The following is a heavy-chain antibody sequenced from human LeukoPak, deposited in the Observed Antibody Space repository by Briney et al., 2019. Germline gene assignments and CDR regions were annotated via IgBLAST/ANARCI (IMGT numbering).Heavy chain of an antibody. CDR1: GFTFSSYG. J-gene: IGHJ4*02. CDR2: ISDSGGDT. V-gene: IGHV3-23*01. Sequence: GGSLRLSCAASGFTFSSYGMNWVRQAPGKGLEWVSGISDSGGDTYYADSVKGRLTISRDNSKNTLFLQVNSLRADDTAVYYCAKATGTGPGSPGDYWGQGTLVTVSS. D-gene: IGHD1-1*01. CDR3: AKATGTGPGSPGDY.